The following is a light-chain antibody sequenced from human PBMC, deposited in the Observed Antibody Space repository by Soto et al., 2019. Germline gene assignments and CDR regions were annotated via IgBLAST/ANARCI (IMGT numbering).Light chain of an antibody. CDR2: EGS. Sequence: QSVLTQPASVSGSPGQSITISCTGTSNDVGSYNLVSWYQQHPGKAPKLMIYEGSKRPSGVSNRFSGSKSGNTASLTISGLQAEDEADYYCCSYAGSSTVFGGGTKVTVL. CDR1: SNDVGSYNL. J-gene: IGLJ2*01. V-gene: IGLV2-23*01. CDR3: CSYAGSSTV.